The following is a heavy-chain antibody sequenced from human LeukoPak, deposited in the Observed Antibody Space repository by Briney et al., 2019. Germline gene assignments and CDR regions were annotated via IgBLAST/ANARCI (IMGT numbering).Heavy chain of an antibody. D-gene: IGHD3-10*01. CDR2: ISSSGGST. Sequence: GGSLRLSCAASGFTFRSYAMSWVRQAPGKGLEWVSAISSSGGSTYHADSVKGRFTISRDNSKNTLYLQMNSLRAEDTAVYYCAKDWEWFGEFSNWGQGTLVTVSS. CDR3: AKDWEWFGEFSN. V-gene: IGHV3-23*01. J-gene: IGHJ4*02. CDR1: GFTFRSYA.